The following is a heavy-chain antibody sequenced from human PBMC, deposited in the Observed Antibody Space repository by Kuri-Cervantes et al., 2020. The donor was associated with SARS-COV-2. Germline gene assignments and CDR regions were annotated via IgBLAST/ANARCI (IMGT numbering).Heavy chain of an antibody. D-gene: IGHD6-13*01. CDR1: GFTFSSYS. V-gene: IGHV3-64D*06. CDR2: ISSNGGST. CDR3: VKSSYGGSSSWPDY. Sequence: GETLKILCSASGFTFSSYSMHWVRQAPGKGLEYVSAISSNGGSTYYADSVKGRFTISRDNSKNTLYLQMSSLRAEDTDVYYCVKSSYGGSSSWPDYWGQGTLVTVSS. J-gene: IGHJ4*02.